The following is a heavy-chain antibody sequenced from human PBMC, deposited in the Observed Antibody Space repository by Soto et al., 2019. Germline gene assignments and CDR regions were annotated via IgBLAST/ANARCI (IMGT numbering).Heavy chain of an antibody. Sequence: SETLSLTCAVYGGSFSDYNWNWIRQPPGKGLEWIGEINDSVSSNYNPSLKSRVTISVDTSRKQFSLKLSSVTAADTAVYYCARGRRRMAMARGSNGMGVWGQGTTVTVSS. J-gene: IGHJ6*02. CDR2: INDSVSS. CDR1: GGSFSDYN. D-gene: IGHD3-10*01. CDR3: ARGRRRMAMARGSNGMGV. V-gene: IGHV4-34*01.